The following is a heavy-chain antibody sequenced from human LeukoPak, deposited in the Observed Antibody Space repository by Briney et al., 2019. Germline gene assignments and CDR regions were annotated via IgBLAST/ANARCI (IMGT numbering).Heavy chain of an antibody. CDR2: IYYSGST. V-gene: IGHV4-59*01. D-gene: IGHD6-13*01. J-gene: IGHJ4*02. CDR3: ARGLRWYSDFDY. CDR1: GGSISSYY. Sequence: SETLSLTCTVSGGSISSYYWSWIRQPPGKGLEWIGYIYYSGSTNYNPSLKSRVTISVDTSKNQFSLKLSSVTAEDTAVYYCARGLRWYSDFDYWGQGTLVTVSS.